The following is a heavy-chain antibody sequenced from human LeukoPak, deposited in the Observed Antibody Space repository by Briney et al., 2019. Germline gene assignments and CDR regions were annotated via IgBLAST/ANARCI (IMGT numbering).Heavy chain of an antibody. Sequence: ASVKVSCKVSGYTLTELSMHWVRQAPGKGLEWMGGFDPEDGETIYAQKFQGRVTMTEDTSTDTAYMELSSLRSEDTAVYYCATEIAAAGTDDYWGQGTLVPVSS. J-gene: IGHJ4*02. CDR1: GYTLTELS. D-gene: IGHD6-13*01. CDR3: ATEIAAAGTDDY. CDR2: FDPEDGET. V-gene: IGHV1-24*01.